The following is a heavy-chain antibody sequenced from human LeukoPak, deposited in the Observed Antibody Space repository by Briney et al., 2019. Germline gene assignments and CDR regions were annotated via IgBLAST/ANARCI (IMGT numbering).Heavy chain of an antibody. CDR1: GFTFGSYA. V-gene: IGHV3-23*01. D-gene: IGHD2-2*01. CDR3: AKGGYCSSTSCYVGWFDP. CDR2: ISGGGGST. Sequence: GGSLRLSCAASGFTFGSYAMTWVRQAPGKGLEWVSVISGGGGSTYYADSVKGRFTISRDNSKNTLFLQMNSLRAEDTAVYYCAKGGYCSSTSCYVGWFDPWGQGTLVTVSS. J-gene: IGHJ5*02.